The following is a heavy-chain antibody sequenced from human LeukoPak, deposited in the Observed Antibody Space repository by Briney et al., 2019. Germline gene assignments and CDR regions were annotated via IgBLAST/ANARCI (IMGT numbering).Heavy chain of an antibody. Sequence: GGSLRLSCAASGFTFSSYSMNWVRQAAGKGLEWVSSISSSSSYIYYADSVKGRFTISRDNAKNSLYLQMNSLRAEDTAVYYCARGACSGGSCYSIGYGMDVWGQGTTVTVSS. CDR1: GFTFSSYS. V-gene: IGHV3-21*01. CDR3: ARGACSGGSCYSIGYGMDV. J-gene: IGHJ6*02. D-gene: IGHD2-15*01. CDR2: ISSSSSYI.